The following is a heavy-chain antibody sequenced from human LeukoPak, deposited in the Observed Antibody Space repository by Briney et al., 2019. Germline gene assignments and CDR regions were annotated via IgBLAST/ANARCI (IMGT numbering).Heavy chain of an antibody. J-gene: IGHJ4*02. CDR2: ISSSGNTI. Sequence: GGSLRLSCAASGFTFSDYYMTLIRQAPGRGLEWVSYISSSGNTIHYADSVKGRFTISRDNAKNPLYVQMNSLGAEDTAVYYCARGRDYWDYWGQGTLVTVSS. CDR1: GFTFSDYY. D-gene: IGHD3-16*01. V-gene: IGHV3-11*04. CDR3: ARGRDYWDY.